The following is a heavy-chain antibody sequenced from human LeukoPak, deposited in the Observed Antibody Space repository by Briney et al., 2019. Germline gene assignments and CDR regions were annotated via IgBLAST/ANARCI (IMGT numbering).Heavy chain of an antibody. CDR2: FDPEDGET. CDR3: ATPSYYYDSSGYSPLGY. V-gene: IGHV1-24*01. Sequence: ASVKVSCKVSGYTLTELSMHWVRQAPGKGLERMGGFDPEDGETIYAQKFQGRVTMTEDTSTDTAYMELSSLRSEDTAVYYCATPSYYYDSSGYSPLGYWGQGTLVTVSS. D-gene: IGHD3-22*01. CDR1: GYTLTELS. J-gene: IGHJ4*02.